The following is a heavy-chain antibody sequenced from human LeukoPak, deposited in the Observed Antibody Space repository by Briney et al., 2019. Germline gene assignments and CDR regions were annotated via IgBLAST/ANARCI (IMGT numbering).Heavy chain of an antibody. Sequence: GGSLRLSCAASGFIVCSNYMRWVRQAPGKGLEWVAFIQHDRRKTYYSESVKGRFTISRDNSNNILDLQLNSSTAENTVVYCCDKQDLIYGSGAYGGFDSWGQGTLITVSS. V-gene: IGHV3-30*02. J-gene: IGHJ4*02. CDR3: DKQDLIYGSGAYGGFDS. CDR2: IQHDRRKT. D-gene: IGHD3-10*01. CDR1: GFIVCSNY.